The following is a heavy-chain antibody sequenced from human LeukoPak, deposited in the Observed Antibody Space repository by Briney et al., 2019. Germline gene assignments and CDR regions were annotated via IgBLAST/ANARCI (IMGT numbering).Heavy chain of an antibody. J-gene: IGHJ3*02. Sequence: GGSLRLSCAASGFTFSSYAMSWVRQAPGKGLEWVSAISGSGGSTYYADSVKGRFTISRDNSKNTLYLQMNSLRAEDTAVYYCAKRRGALWFGELLLDAFDIWGQGTMVTVSS. V-gene: IGHV3-23*01. CDR2: ISGSGGST. CDR3: AKRRGALWFGELLLDAFDI. D-gene: IGHD3-10*01. CDR1: GFTFSSYA.